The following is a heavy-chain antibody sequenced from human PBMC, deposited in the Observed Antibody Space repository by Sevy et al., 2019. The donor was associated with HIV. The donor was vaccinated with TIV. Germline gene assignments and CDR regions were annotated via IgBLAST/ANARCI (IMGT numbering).Heavy chain of an antibody. D-gene: IGHD2-21*01. V-gene: IGHV3-74*01. CDR3: ASDLSVARDS. CDR1: GFTFRNYW. J-gene: IGHJ4*02. Sequence: GGSLRLSCAASGFTFRNYWMHWVRQGPGKGLEWVSRINEDGSFSDYADSMKGRFTISRDNAKNTLYLEMNSLRVEDTAVYYCASDLSVARDSWGQGTLVTVSS. CDR2: INEDGSFS.